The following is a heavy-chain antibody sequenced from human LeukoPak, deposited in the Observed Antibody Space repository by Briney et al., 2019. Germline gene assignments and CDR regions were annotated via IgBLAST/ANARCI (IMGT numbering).Heavy chain of an antibody. CDR3: AKSISGSNYFDY. CDR1: GFTFSSYA. D-gene: IGHD2-15*01. V-gene: IGHV3-23*01. J-gene: IGHJ4*02. CDR2: VTASGAST. Sequence: GGSLRLSCAASGFTFSSYAMGWVRQAPGKGLEWVSSVTASGASTYYADSVKGRFTISRDNSKNTLSVEMNSLRAEDTAVYYCAKSISGSNYFDYWGQGILVTVSP.